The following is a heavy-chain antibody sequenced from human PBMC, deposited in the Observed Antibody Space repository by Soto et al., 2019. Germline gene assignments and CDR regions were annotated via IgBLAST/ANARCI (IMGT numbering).Heavy chain of an antibody. Sequence: PSQTLSLTCAISGDSVSNNSAAWNWIRQSPSRGLEWLGRTYYRSKWYNEYALSVKSRIAINPDTSKNQFSLQLNSVTPDDTAVYYCAREYNTGWSTWGQGTLVTSPQ. CDR3: AREYNTGWST. CDR1: GDSVSNNSAA. J-gene: IGHJ4*02. D-gene: IGHD6-19*01. CDR2: TYYRSKWYN. V-gene: IGHV6-1*01.